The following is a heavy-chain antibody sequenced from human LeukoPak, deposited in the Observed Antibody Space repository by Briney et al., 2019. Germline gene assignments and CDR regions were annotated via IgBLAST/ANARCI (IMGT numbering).Heavy chain of an antibody. CDR1: GYTFTSCG. D-gene: IGHD4-17*01. CDR2: ISAYNGNT. J-gene: IGHJ3*02. Sequence: ASVKVSCKASGYTFTSCGISWVRQAPGQGLEWMGWISAYNGNTNYAQKLQGRVTMTTDTSTSTAYMELRSLRSDDTAVYYCARVTVTTVTDAFDIWGQGTMVTVSS. V-gene: IGHV1-18*01. CDR3: ARVTVTTVTDAFDI.